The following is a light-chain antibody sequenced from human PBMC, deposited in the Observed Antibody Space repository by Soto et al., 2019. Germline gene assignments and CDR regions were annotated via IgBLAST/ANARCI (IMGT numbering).Light chain of an antibody. CDR1: SSDVGGYNY. CDR3: SSYTSSSTWV. CDR2: DVS. J-gene: IGLJ3*02. V-gene: IGLV2-14*01. Sequence: QSALTQPASVSGSPGQSITISCTGTSSDVGGYNYVSWYQQNPGKAPKLMIYDVSNRPSGVSNRFSGSKSGNTASLTISGLQGEDEADYYCSSYTSSSTWVFGGGTKLTVL.